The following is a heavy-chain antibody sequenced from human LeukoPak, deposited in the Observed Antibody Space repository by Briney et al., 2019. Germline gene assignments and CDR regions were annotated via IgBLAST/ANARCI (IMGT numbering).Heavy chain of an antibody. CDR3: ARHRYYYASGGWENYYYMDV. Sequence: SETLSLTCTVSDGSLSSSTYYWGWIRQSPGKGLEWIGSIFYSGSTSYNPSLKSRVTISVDTSKNQFSLNLSSVTAADTAVYYCARHRYYYASGGWENYYYMDVWGKGTTVAIPS. J-gene: IGHJ6*03. CDR2: IFYSGST. V-gene: IGHV4-39*01. D-gene: IGHD3-22*01. CDR1: DGSLSSSTYY.